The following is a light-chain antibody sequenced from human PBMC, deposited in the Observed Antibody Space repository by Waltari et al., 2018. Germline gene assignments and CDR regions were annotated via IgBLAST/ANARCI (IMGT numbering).Light chain of an antibody. V-gene: IGLV5-45*02. CDR3: MIWHSSACV. J-gene: IGLJ1*01. CDR1: GGIDAATYR. Sequence: QAVLTQPSSLPASPGASASPTCTLRGGIDAATYRLTWYHQKPGSPPQYLLRYKSDSDKQQGSGVPSRFSGSKEASANAGILLISGLQSGDEADYYCMIWHSSACVFGTGTKVTVL. CDR2: YKSDSDK.